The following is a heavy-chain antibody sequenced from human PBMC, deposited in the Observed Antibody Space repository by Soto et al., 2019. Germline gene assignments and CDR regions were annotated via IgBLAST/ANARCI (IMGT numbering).Heavy chain of an antibody. J-gene: IGHJ6*02. CDR1: GFTFSSYW. D-gene: IGHD2-2*01. V-gene: IGHV3-74*01. CDR2: INSDGSST. Sequence: GGSLRLSCAASGFTFSSYWMHWVRQAPGKGLVWVSRINSDGSSTSYADSVKGRFTISRDNAKNTLYLQMNSLRAEDTAVYYCARDMGKGYCSSTSCSTYYYGMDVWGQGTTVTVSS. CDR3: ARDMGKGYCSSTSCSTYYYGMDV.